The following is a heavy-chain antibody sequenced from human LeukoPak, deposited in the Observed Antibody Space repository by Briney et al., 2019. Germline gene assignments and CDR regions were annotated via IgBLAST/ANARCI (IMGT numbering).Heavy chain of an antibody. J-gene: IGHJ4*02. V-gene: IGHV3-21*01. Sequence: SGGSLRLSCAASGFTFSSSSMNWVRQAPGKGLEWVSSIDTRGRGDYYADSVKGRFTISRDNARNSLYLQMNSLRAEDTAVYYCAREGSIHQYLDYWGQGTPVTVPS. CDR3: AREGSIHQYLDY. CDR2: IDTRGRGD. CDR1: GFTFSSSS. D-gene: IGHD2-2*01.